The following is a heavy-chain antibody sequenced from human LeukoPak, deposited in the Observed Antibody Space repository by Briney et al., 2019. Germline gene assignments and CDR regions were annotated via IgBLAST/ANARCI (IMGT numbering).Heavy chain of an antibody. CDR2: IKQDGSEK. J-gene: IGHJ4*02. CDR1: GFVSSAFW. D-gene: IGHD2-21*01. V-gene: IGHV3-7*01. CDR3: ARESVRRISMRARGFFDY. Sequence: PGGSLRLSCAGSGFVSSAFWMSWVRQVAGKGVEWVANIKQDGSEKNYLGSVNGRFTVSRDNTKNTLFLQMDSLRVEDTAIYYCARESVRRISMRARGFFDYWGQGARVTVSS.